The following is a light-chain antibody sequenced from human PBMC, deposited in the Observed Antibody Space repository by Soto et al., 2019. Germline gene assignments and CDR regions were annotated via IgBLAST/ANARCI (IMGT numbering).Light chain of an antibody. V-gene: IGLV1-44*01. J-gene: IGLJ1*01. Sequence: QPVLTQPPSASGTPGQRVTISCSGSSSNIRSYTVNWYKQAPGTAPKLLIYSNDRRPSRVPDRFSGSKSGTSASLAISGLQSEDEADYYCAAWDDSLNGYVFGTGTKVTVL. CDR1: SSNIRSYT. CDR2: SND. CDR3: AAWDDSLNGYV.